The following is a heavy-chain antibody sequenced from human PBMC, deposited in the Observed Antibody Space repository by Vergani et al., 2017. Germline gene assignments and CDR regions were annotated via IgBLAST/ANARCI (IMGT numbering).Heavy chain of an antibody. D-gene: IGHD4-17*01. J-gene: IGHJ3*02. CDR3: AREEPSGDYGAFDI. V-gene: IGHV3-30*01. CDR1: GFTFSSYA. Sequence: QVQLVESGGGVVQPGRSLRLSCAASGFTFSSYAMHWVRQAPGKGLEWVAVISCDGSNKYYADSVKGRFTISRDNSKNTLYLQMNSLRAEDTAVYYCAREEPSGDYGAFDIWGQGTMVTVSS. CDR2: ISCDGSNK.